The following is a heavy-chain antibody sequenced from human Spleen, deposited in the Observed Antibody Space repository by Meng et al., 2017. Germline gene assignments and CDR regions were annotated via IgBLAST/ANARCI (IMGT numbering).Heavy chain of an antibody. CDR3: ARQSTVASSDVFDI. CDR2: IRRKANGGTA. CDR1: GFTFSDYC. J-gene: IGHJ3*02. D-gene: IGHD5-12*01. Sequence: GGSLRLSCAASGFTFSDYCLSWVRQAPGKGLEWVGFIRRKANGGTAELTTSVKGRFTISRDDSKSITYLQMNSLRAEDTAVCYCARQSTVASSDVFDIWGQGTMVTVSS. V-gene: IGHV3-71*01.